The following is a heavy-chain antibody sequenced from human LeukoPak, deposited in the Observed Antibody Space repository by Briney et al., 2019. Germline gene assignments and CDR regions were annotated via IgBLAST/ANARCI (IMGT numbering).Heavy chain of an antibody. V-gene: IGHV3-53*01. Sequence: GGSLRLSRVTSGLNVKNNYMFWVRQSPVKGLEWVSIIYSGGNTFYADSVKGRFTISRDNAENSLYLQMNSLRAEDTAVYYCARDRYSSRNPSFTYCYFDLWGRGTLVTVSS. CDR1: GLNVKNNY. CDR2: IYSGGNT. D-gene: IGHD4-11*01. CDR3: ARDRYSSRNPSFTYCYFDL. J-gene: IGHJ2*01.